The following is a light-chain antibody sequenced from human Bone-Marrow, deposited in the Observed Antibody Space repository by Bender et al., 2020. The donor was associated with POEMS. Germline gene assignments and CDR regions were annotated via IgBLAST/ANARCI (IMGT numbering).Light chain of an antibody. CDR2: EGS. Sequence: QSALTQPASVSGSPGQSITISCTGTSGTVGGYVSWYQHHLGKAPKLMIYEGSKRPSGVSRRFSGSKSDNTASLTVSGLQAEDEADYYCYSFTTNNTRVFGAGTKLTVL. CDR1: SGTVGGY. J-gene: IGLJ3*02. V-gene: IGLV2-14*02. CDR3: YSFTTNNTRV.